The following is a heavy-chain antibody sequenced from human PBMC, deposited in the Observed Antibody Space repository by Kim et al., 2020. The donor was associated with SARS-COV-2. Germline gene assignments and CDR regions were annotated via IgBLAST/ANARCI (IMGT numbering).Heavy chain of an antibody. Sequence: SVKVSCKASGGTFSSYAISWVRQAPGQGLEWMGGIIPIFGTANYAQKFQGRVTITADESTSTAYMELSSLRSEDTAVYYCARSAVPKRLVRWFDPWGQGTLVTVSS. CDR3: ARSAVPKRLVRWFDP. CDR2: IIPIFGTA. CDR1: GGTFSSYA. J-gene: IGHJ5*02. V-gene: IGHV1-69*13. D-gene: IGHD6-19*01.